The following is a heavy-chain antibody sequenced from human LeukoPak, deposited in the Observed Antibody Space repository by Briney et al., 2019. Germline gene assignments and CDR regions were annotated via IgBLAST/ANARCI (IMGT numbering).Heavy chain of an antibody. J-gene: IGHJ4*02. CDR2: ISYDGNNK. V-gene: IGHV3-30*03. Sequence: GGSLRLSCAASGFTFSSYGMHWVRQAPGKGLEWVSFISYDGNNKYYADSVKGRFTISRDNSKNTLYLQLNSLRAEDTAVYYCTRDLSRNFCIDYWGQGTLVTVSS. CDR3: TRDLSRNFCIDY. D-gene: IGHD2/OR15-2a*01. CDR1: GFTFSSYG.